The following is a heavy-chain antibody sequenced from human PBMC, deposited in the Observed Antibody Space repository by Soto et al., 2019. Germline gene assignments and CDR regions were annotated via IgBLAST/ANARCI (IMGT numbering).Heavy chain of an antibody. V-gene: IGHV4-31*03. CDR1: GGSIISTTSY. J-gene: IGHJ4*02. CDR3: AREGGDGVAY. CDR2: IYYSGST. D-gene: IGHD3-16*01. Sequence: SETLSLTCTVSGGSIISTTSYWSWIRQHPGKGLEWIGYIYYSGSTDYNPSLKSRVMISVDTSENQFSLNLSSVTAADTAVYYCAREGGDGVAYWGQGTLVTVS.